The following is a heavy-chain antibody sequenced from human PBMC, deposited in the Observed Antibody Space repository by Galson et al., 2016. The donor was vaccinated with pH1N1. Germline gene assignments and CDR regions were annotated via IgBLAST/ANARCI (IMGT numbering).Heavy chain of an antibody. J-gene: IGHJ4*02. D-gene: IGHD4/OR15-4a*01. Sequence: SLRLSCAASGFSFSSYWMSWVRQAPGKGLEWVANIKQDGTEKYYVASVKGRFTISRDNAKNSLYLQMNSLRGEDTAVYYCVRAIGAKSAYWGQGTLVTVSS. CDR3: VRAIGAKSAY. CDR1: GFSFSSYW. CDR2: IKQDGTEK. V-gene: IGHV3-7*04.